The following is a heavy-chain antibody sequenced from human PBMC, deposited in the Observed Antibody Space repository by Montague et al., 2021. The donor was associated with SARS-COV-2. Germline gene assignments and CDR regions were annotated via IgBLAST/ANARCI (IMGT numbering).Heavy chain of an antibody. Sequence: SETLSLTCDFAGGSFRDYAWSWIRQPPGKRLEWIGYLSYSGRPIYNPSLESRVSISVDTSKNQFSLRLGSVIAADTAVYYCAGRLPQYTSGWYFDQWGQGTLVAVSS. CDR3: AGRLPQYTSGWYFDQ. V-gene: IGHV4-59*08. D-gene: IGHD6-19*01. CDR1: GGSFRDYA. CDR2: LSYSGRP. J-gene: IGHJ4*02.